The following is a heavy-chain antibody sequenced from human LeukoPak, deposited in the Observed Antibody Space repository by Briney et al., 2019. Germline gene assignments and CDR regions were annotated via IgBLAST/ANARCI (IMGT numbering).Heavy chain of an antibody. CDR1: GYTFTSYD. J-gene: IGHJ4*02. CDR2: MNPNRGNT. V-gene: IGHV1-8*01. Sequence: ASVQVSCKASGYTFTSYDINWVRPAPGKGLEWMGWMNPNRGNTGYAQKFQGRVTMTRDTSISTAYMELSSLRSEDTAVYYCARVSKVLSYYYGSGSYSDFGYWGQGTQVTVSS. D-gene: IGHD3-10*01. CDR3: ARVSKVLSYYYGSGSYSDFGY.